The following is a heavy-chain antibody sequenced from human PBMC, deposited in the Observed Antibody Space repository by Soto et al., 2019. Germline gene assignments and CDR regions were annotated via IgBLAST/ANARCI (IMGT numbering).Heavy chain of an antibody. J-gene: IGHJ4*02. CDR3: ARDRVGNDY. CDR1: GYTFTSYS. CDR2: INGGNGDT. Sequence: VQLVQSGAEVQKPGASVKLSCKASGYTFTSYSMHWVRQAPGQSLEWLGWINGGNGDTRYPQKFQGRVTVTRDTSASTVYMELSSLNSEDTAVYYCARDRVGNDYWGQGTQVTVSS. V-gene: IGHV1-3*01.